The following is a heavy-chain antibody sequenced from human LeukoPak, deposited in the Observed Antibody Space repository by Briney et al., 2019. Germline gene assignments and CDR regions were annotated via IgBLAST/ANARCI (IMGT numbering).Heavy chain of an antibody. J-gene: IGHJ4*02. Sequence: SETLSLTCTVSGGSISTRNYYWGWVRQPPGKGLEWIGSISYSGRTYYNPSLKSRVTISVDTSKNQFSLKLSSVTAADTAVYYCAKALKTRGVNEYYFDYWGQGTLVTVSS. V-gene: IGHV4-39*01. D-gene: IGHD3-10*01. CDR2: ISYSGRT. CDR1: GGSISTRNYY. CDR3: AKALKTRGVNEYYFDY.